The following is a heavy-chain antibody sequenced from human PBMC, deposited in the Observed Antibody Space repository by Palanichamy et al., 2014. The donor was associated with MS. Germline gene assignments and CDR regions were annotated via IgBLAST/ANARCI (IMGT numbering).Heavy chain of an antibody. V-gene: IGHV3-23*04. CDR1: GFIFSGYG. D-gene: IGHD3-10*01. CDR3: AKDRGLYYYGGPDY. CDR2: ISGSGGST. Sequence: EAQLVESGGGLVQSGGSLRLSCAASGFIFSGYGMGWVRQAPGKGLEWVSTISGSGGSTFYVDSVKGRFTISRDNSKNTLYLRMNNLRADDTAVYYCAKDRGLYYYGGPDYWGQGTLVTVSS. J-gene: IGHJ4*02.